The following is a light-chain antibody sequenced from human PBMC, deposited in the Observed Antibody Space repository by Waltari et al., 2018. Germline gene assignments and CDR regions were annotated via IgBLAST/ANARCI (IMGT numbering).Light chain of an antibody. Sequence: QSALTQPRSVSGSPGQSVPIPCTGPSSDVGPYRYFSWYQHHPGKAPKVMIFDVSRRPSGVPDRFSGSKSGNTASLTISGLQAEDEADYYCCSYAGDAVYMFGGGTKVTVL. V-gene: IGLV2-11*01. CDR1: SSDVGPYRY. CDR3: CSYAGDAVYM. J-gene: IGLJ3*02. CDR2: DVS.